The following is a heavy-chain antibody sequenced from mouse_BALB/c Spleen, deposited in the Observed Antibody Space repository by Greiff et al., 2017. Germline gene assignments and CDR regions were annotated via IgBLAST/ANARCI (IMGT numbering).Heavy chain of an antibody. Sequence: DVKLQESGGGLVQPGGSRKLSCAASGFTFSSFGMHWVRQAPEKGLEWVAYISSGSSTIYYADTVKGRFTISRDNPKNTLFLQMTSLRSEDTAMYYCARSRGDYWGQGTSVTVSS. V-gene: IGHV5-17*02. J-gene: IGHJ4*01. CDR1: GFTFSSFG. CDR3: ARSRGDY. CDR2: ISSGSSTI.